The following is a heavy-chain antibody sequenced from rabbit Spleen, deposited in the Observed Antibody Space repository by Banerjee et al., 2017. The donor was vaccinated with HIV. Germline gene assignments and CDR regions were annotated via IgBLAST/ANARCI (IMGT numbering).Heavy chain of an antibody. D-gene: IGHD5-1*01. CDR1: GFSFSSSDY. Sequence: QEQLVESGGGLVQPEGSLALTCRASGFSFSSSDYICWVRQAPGKGLEWISCIAGSSSGFTYSATWAKGRVAISKTSSTTVTLQTTSLTVADTATYFCARAGEGGYGFLNLWGPGTLVTVS. V-gene: IGHV1S45*01. CDR2: IAGSSSGFT. CDR3: ARAGEGGYGFLNL. J-gene: IGHJ4*01.